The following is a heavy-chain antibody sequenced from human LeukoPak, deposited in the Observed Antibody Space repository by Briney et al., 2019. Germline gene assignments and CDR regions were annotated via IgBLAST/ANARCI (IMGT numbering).Heavy chain of an antibody. CDR1: GDSVSSNSAA. V-gene: IGHV6-1*01. J-gene: IGHJ5*02. CDR2: TYFRSKWYN. D-gene: IGHD3-22*01. CDR3: ARDERTYYYDSSGYRNWFDP. Sequence: SQTLSLTCAISGDSVSSNSAAWNWIRQSPSRGLEWLGRTYFRSKWYNDYAVSVKSRITINPDTSKNQFSLQLNSVTPEDTAVYYCARDERTYYYDSSGYRNWFDPWGQGTLVTVSS.